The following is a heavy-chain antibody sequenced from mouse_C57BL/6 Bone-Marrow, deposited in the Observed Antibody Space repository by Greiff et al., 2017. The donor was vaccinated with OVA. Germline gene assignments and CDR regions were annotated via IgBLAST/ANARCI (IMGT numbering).Heavy chain of an antibody. D-gene: IGHD1-1*01. CDR1: GFSLTSYG. J-gene: IGHJ4*01. CDR2: IWSDGST. V-gene: IGHV2-6-1*01. CDR3: ARHGETVAMDY. Sequence: QVQLQQSGPGLVAPSQSLSITCTVSGFSLTSYGVHWVRQPPGTGLEWLVVIWSDGSTTYNSALKSRLNISKNDSKSQVFVKMNSLQTDDTAMYYCARHGETVAMDYWGQGTSVTVSS.